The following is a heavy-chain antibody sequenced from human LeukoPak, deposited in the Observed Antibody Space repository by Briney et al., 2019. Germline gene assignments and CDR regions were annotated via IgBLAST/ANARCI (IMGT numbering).Heavy chain of an antibody. Sequence: PSETLSLTCSVSGGSISSSSYYWGWIRQPPGKGLEWIGSIYYSGSTYYNPSLKSRVTISVDTSKNQFSLKLSSVTAADTAVYYCATPADYYGSGTFDYWGQGTLVTVSS. CDR3: ATPADYYGSGTFDY. CDR1: GGSISSSSYY. J-gene: IGHJ4*02. V-gene: IGHV4-39*01. CDR2: IYYSGST. D-gene: IGHD3-10*01.